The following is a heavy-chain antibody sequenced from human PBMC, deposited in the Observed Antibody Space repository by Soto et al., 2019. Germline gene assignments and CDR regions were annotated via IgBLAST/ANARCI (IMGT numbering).Heavy chain of an antibody. CDR1: GFTFSSSA. CDR3: ARALVVAATNPFDY. D-gene: IGHD2-15*01. Sequence: ASVKVSCKTSGFTFSSSAVHWVRQARGHRLQWIGWIDVGSGNTNYAQKLQGRVTMTTDTSTSTAYMELRSLRSDDTAVYYCARALVVAATNPFDYWGQGTLVTVSS. V-gene: IGHV1-58*01. CDR2: IDVGSGNT. J-gene: IGHJ4*02.